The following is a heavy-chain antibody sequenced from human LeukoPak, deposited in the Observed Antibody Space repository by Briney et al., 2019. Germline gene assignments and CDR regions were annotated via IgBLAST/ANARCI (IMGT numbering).Heavy chain of an antibody. CDR2: INSDGSRT. CDR1: GFTFRSYE. V-gene: IGHV3-74*01. CDR3: ARAEYYYDSSGYPLDY. J-gene: IGHJ4*02. D-gene: IGHD3-22*01. Sequence: PGGSLRLSCAASGFTFRSYEMNWVRQAPGKGLVWVSRINSDGSRTTYADSVKGRFTISRDNAKNTLYLQMNSLRTEDTAVYYCARAEYYYDSSGYPLDYWGQGTLVTVSS.